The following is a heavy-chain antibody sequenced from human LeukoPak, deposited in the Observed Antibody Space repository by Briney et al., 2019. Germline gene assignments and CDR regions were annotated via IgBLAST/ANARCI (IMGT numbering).Heavy chain of an antibody. V-gene: IGHV4-59*08. J-gene: IGHJ4*02. CDR3: ARHVQDTTMVTPLYYFDY. D-gene: IGHD5-18*01. CDR2: IYYSGST. Sequence: PSEAPPLPCTASGGSTSSYYWSRFRQPPGEGLEGIGYIYYSGSTNYNPSLKSRVTISVDTSKNQFSLKLTSVTAADAAAYYCARHVQDTTMVTPLYYFDYWGQGTLVTVSS. CDR1: GGSTSSYY.